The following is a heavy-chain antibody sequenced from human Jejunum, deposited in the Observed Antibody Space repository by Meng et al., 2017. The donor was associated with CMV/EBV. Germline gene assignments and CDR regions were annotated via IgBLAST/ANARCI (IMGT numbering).Heavy chain of an antibody. CDR1: IRDYY. CDR3: ARGDHCGTTACYPHWFDP. J-gene: IGHJ5*02. Sequence: IRDYYWSWIRPPPGKVLEWIWYIFSSGTTDYHPSLKSRVTMSVDMSKNQVSLTLTSVTAADTAVYYCARGDHCGTTACYPHWFDPWGQGTLVTVSS. V-gene: IGHV4-4*09. D-gene: IGHD2-2*01. CDR2: IFSSGTT.